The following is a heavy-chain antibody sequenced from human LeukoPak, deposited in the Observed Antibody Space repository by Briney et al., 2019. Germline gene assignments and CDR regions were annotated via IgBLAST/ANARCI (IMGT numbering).Heavy chain of an antibody. J-gene: IGHJ4*02. D-gene: IGHD3-3*01. CDR3: ASTDFWSGKPDY. CDR2: INPNSGGT. CDR1: GYTFTSYY. V-gene: IGHV1-2*02. Sequence: ASVKVSCKASGYTFTSYYMHWVRQAPGQGLEWMGGINPNSGGTNYAQKFQGRVTMTRDTSISTAYMELSRLRSDDTAVYYCASTDFWSGKPDYWGQGTLVTVSS.